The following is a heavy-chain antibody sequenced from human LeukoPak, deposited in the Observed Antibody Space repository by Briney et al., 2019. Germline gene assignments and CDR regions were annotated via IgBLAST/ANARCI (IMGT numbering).Heavy chain of an antibody. CDR2: IIPIFGTA. V-gene: IGHV1-69*13. J-gene: IGHJ3*02. D-gene: IGHD2-21*02. CDR3: ASPTYTLDCGGDSPAGAFDI. CDR1: GGTFSSYA. Sequence: SVKVSCKASGGTFSSYAISWVRQAPGQGLEWMGGIIPIFGTANYAQKFQGRVTITADESTSTAYMELSSLRSEDTAVYYCASPTYTLDCGGDSPAGAFDIWGQGTMVTVSS.